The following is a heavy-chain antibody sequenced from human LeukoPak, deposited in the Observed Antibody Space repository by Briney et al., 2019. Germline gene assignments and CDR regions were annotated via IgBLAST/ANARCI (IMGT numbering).Heavy chain of an antibody. J-gene: IGHJ6*04. V-gene: IGHV3-21*01. D-gene: IGHD3-10*01. CDR2: ISSSSSYI. Sequence: GGSLRLSCGASGFTFSSYSMNWVRQAPGKGLEWVSSISSSSSYIYYADSVKGRFTISRDNAKNSLYLQMNSLRAEDTAVYYCAREYDFGEGAYGMGVWGKGTTVTVSS. CDR3: AREYDFGEGAYGMGV. CDR1: GFTFSSYS.